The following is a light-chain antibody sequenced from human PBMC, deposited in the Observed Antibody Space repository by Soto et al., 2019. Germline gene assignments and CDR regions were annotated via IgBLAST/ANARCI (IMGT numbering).Light chain of an antibody. Sequence: DIQMTQSPSSLSASVGDRVTMTCRASQHIGGYLNWYQQKPGKAPKLLIYGASSLQSGVSSRFSGGGSGTEFTLTISSLQPEDFATYYCQQSYSTVMFTFGQGTKLEIK. CDR3: QQSYSTVMFT. CDR1: QHIGGY. J-gene: IGKJ2*01. CDR2: GAS. V-gene: IGKV1-39*01.